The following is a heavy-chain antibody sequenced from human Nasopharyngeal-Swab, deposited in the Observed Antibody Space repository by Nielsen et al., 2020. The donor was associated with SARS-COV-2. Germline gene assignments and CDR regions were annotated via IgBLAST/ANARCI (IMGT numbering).Heavy chain of an antibody. Sequence: GESLKISCKGSGSSFTSYWIGWVRQMPGKGLEWMGIIYPGDSDTRYRPSFQGQVTISADKSISTAYLQWSSLKASDTAMYYCARPYDSSGYHDAFDIWGQGTMVTVSS. V-gene: IGHV5-51*01. CDR2: IYPGDSDT. CDR1: GSSFTSYW. J-gene: IGHJ3*02. CDR3: ARPYDSSGYHDAFDI. D-gene: IGHD3-22*01.